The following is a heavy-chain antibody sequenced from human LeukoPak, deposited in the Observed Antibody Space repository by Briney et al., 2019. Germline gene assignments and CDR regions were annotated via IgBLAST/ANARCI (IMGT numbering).Heavy chain of an antibody. D-gene: IGHD6-13*01. CDR3: ASFSAANLVVFDY. J-gene: IGHJ4*02. Sequence: SETLSLTCTVSGGSISSYYWSWIRQPPGKGLEWIGEINHSGSTNYNPSLKRRVTISVDTSKNQFSLKLSSVTAADTAVYYCASFSAANLVVFDYWGQGTLVTVSS. CDR2: INHSGST. CDR1: GGSISSYY. V-gene: IGHV4-34*01.